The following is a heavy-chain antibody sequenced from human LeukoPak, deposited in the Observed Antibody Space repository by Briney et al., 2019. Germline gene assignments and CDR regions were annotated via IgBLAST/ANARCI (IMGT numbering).Heavy chain of an antibody. D-gene: IGHD2-2*01. J-gene: IGHJ4*02. CDR2: ISAYNGNT. V-gene: IGHV1-18*04. CDR3: ARESCRSTSCYYVY. Sequence: ASVKLSCKASGYTFTSYGISWVRQAPGQGLEWMGWISAYNGNTNYAQKLQGRVTMTTDTSTSTAYMELRSLRSDDTAVYYCARESCRSTSCYYVYWGQGTLVTVSS. CDR1: GYTFTSYG.